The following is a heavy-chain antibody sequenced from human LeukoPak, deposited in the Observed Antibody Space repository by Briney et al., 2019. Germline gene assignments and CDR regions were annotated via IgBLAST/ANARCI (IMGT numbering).Heavy chain of an antibody. CDR1: GGSISSYY. V-gene: IGHV4-4*07. CDR3: ACSTPKAPHCSSTSCKNYYYYYYMDV. CDR2: IYTSGST. Sequence: SETLSLTCTVSGGSISSYYWSWIRQPAGKGLEWIGRIYTSGSTNYNPSLKSRVTMSVDTSKNQFYLKLSSVTAADTAVYYRACSTPKAPHCSSTSCKNYYYYYYMDVWGKGTTVTVSS. D-gene: IGHD2-2*01. J-gene: IGHJ6*03.